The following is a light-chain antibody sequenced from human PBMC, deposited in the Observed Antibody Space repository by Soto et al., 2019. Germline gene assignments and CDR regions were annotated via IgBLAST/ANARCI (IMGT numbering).Light chain of an antibody. CDR1: QSLNNTY. Sequence: EIVLTQSPGTLSLSPGERATLSCRASQSLNNTYLAWYQQKPGQAPRVLIFGSSVRATGVPDRFSGSGSGTDFTLTVSRLEPEDFAVYYCQQYNNWPGWTFGQGTKVEIK. J-gene: IGKJ1*01. CDR3: QQYNNWPGWT. V-gene: IGKV3-20*01. CDR2: GSS.